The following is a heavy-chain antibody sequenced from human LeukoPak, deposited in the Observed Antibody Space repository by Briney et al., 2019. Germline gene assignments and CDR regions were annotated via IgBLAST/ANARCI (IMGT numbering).Heavy chain of an antibody. Sequence: SVKVSCKASGGTFKNHDINWVRQAPGQELEWMGGIIPVFGTPNYAQRFQGRVRITADESTTTAYMELSSLRSDDTALYYCARGGRYCRSTSCWDFWGQGTLVTVSS. V-gene: IGHV1-69*13. CDR1: GGTFKNHD. D-gene: IGHD2-2*01. CDR3: ARGGRYCRSTSCWDF. CDR2: IIPVFGTP. J-gene: IGHJ4*02.